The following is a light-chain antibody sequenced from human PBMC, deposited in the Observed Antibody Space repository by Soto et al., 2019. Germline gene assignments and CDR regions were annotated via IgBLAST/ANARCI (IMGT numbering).Light chain of an antibody. V-gene: IGKV3-15*01. CDR1: QSVSSN. Sequence: EIVMTQSPATLFVSPGERATLSCRASQSVSSNLAWYQQKPGQAPRLLIYGASTRATGIPARFSGSGSGTEFTLTISSLQSEDFAVYYCQQYNNWPWTFGQGT. CDR3: QQYNNWPWT. CDR2: GAS. J-gene: IGKJ1*01.